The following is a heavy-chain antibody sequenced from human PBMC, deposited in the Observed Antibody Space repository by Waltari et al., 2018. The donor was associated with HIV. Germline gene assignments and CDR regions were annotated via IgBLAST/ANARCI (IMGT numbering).Heavy chain of an antibody. V-gene: IGHV3-43*01. Sequence: EVQLVESGGGVVQPGGSLRLSCAGSGFSFDDYTMHWVRQVPGKGLECVSRINWDGSKIYYADSVKGRFTISRDNSKNSLHLQMNSLRTEDTALYYCAKDRGADAGFDSWGQGTLVTVSS. CDR3: AKDRGADAGFDS. J-gene: IGHJ4*02. CDR2: INWDGSKI. CDR1: GFSFDDYT.